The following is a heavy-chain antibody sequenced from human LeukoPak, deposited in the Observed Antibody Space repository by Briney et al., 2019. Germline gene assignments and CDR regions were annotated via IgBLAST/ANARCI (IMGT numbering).Heavy chain of an antibody. V-gene: IGHV1-46*01. CDR1: GYTFTSYY. Sequence: ASVKVSCKASGYTFTSYYMHWVRQAPGQGLEWMGIINPSGGSTSYAQKFQGRVTMTRDMSTSTVYMELSSLRSEDTAVYYCARSSGSGILDLVVLGLPGPDNYYYYMDVWGKGTTVTVSS. J-gene: IGHJ6*03. D-gene: IGHD3-10*01. CDR3: ARSSGSGILDLVVLGLPGPDNYYYYMDV. CDR2: INPSGGST.